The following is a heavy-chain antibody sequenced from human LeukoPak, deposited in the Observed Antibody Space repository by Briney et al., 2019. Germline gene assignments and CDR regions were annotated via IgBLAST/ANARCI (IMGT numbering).Heavy chain of an antibody. D-gene: IGHD3-10*01. V-gene: IGHV4-30-2*01. CDR3: AGSGKGLSDFDY. CDR2: IYHSGST. CDR1: GGSISSGGYS. J-gene: IGHJ4*02. Sequence: PSETLSLTCAVSGGSISSGGYSWSWIRQPPGKGLEWIGYIYHSGSTYYNPSLKSRVTISVDRSKNQFSLKLSSVTAADTAVYYCAGSGKGLSDFDYWGQRTLVTVSS.